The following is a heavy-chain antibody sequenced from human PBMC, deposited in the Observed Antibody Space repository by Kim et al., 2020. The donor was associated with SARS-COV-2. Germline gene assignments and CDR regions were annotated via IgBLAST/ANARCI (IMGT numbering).Heavy chain of an antibody. CDR2: ISHDGNER. CDR3: ERARGDGVVRGVITL. Sequence: GGSLRLSCAASGFTFRSYGMHWVRQAPGKGLEWVAVISHDGNERSFADFAKGRFSISRDNSNNTVYLQMNNLRPEDTAIYYCERARGDGVVRGVITLWGQGTLGTV. CDR1: GFTFRSYG. J-gene: IGHJ4*02. D-gene: IGHD3-10*01. V-gene: IGHV3-30*03.